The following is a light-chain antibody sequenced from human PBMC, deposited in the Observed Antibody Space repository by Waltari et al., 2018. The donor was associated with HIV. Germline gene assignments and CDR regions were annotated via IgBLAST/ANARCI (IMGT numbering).Light chain of an antibody. CDR2: RNK. Sequence: QSVLTQPPSASRTPGQRVTISCSGSSSNIETNYVYWYQQLPGTAPKVVIYRNKQRPSGVPDRFSGSKSGTSASLAINGLRSEDEANYYCAVWDDTLRGVFGGGTKLTVL. CDR1: SSNIETNY. V-gene: IGLV1-47*01. J-gene: IGLJ2*01. CDR3: AVWDDTLRGV.